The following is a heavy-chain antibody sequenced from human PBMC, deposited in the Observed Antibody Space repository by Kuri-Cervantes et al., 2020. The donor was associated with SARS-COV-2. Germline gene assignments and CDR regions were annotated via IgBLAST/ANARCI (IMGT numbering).Heavy chain of an antibody. CDR3: AKDRWELPANFYYYGMDV. Sequence: XXFSNYAMSWVRHAPGKGLECVSNISGSADITSYADSVKGRFTISRDNSKNTLYLQMHSLRAEDTAVYYCAKDRWELPANFYYYGMDVWGQGTTVTVSS. CDR1: XXFSNYA. D-gene: IGHD1-26*01. V-gene: IGHV3-23*01. CDR2: ISGSADIT. J-gene: IGHJ6*02.